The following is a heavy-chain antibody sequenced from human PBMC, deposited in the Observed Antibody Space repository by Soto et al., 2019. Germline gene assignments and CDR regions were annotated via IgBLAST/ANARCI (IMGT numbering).Heavy chain of an antibody. J-gene: IGHJ4*02. CDR2: ISGSGGST. Sequence: GGSLRLSCAASGFTFSSYAMTWVRQGPGKGLEWVSGISGSGGSTYYADSVKGRFTISRDNSKNTLYLQMNSLRAEDRAVYYCAKGDGGLSAYFDYWGQGTLVTVSS. CDR3: AKGDGGLSAYFDY. CDR1: GFTFSSYA. V-gene: IGHV3-23*01. D-gene: IGHD3-16*01.